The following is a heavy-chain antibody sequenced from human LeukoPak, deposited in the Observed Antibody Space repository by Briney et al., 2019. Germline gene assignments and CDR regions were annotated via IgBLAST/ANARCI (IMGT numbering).Heavy chain of an antibody. CDR1: GFAFSSYS. J-gene: IGHJ4*02. CDR3: ARQGYGHLYPPDY. D-gene: IGHD4-17*01. Sequence: GGTLRLSCAASGFAFSSYSMNWVRQAPGKGLEWVSFIGSSSSYIKYADSLKGRFTISRDNAKNSLYLQMNSLRVEDTAVYYCARQGYGHLYPPDYWGQGTLVTVSS. CDR2: IGSSSSYI. V-gene: IGHV3-21*01.